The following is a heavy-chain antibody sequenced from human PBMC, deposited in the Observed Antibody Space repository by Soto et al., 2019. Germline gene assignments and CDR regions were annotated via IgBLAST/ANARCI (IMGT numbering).Heavy chain of an antibody. CDR2: ISYDGSNK. D-gene: IGHD2-2*01. Sequence: QVQLEESGGGVVQPGRSLRLSCAASGFPFSSYGMHWVRQAPGKGLEWVAGISYDGSNKKSADSVKGRFTISRDNSKNTLYLQMNSLRTDATAVYSCAKDWPADCSSTSCFNLNFDCWGQRTLVTVSA. CDR3: AKDWPADCSSTSCFNLNFDC. J-gene: IGHJ4*02. V-gene: IGHV3-30*18. CDR1: GFPFSSYG.